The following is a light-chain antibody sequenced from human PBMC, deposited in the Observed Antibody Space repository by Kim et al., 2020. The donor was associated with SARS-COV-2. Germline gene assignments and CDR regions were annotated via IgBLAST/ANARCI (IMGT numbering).Light chain of an antibody. CDR2: DAS. Sequence: LSPGERATLSCRASQSVNNYLAWYQQKPGQAPRLLIYDASNGAAGMPARFSGSGSGADFTLTISSVEPEDFALYYCQQRGEWPITFGQGTRLEIK. V-gene: IGKV3-11*01. CDR3: QQRGEWPIT. CDR1: QSVNNY. J-gene: IGKJ5*01.